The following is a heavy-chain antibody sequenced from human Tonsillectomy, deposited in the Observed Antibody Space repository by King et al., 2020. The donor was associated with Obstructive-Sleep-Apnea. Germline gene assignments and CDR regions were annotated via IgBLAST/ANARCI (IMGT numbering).Heavy chain of an antibody. CDR1: GYTFTSDY. CDR3: ARDGIAAAGTADY. J-gene: IGHJ4*02. Sequence: QGQLVQSGAEVKKPGASVKVSCKASGYTFTSDYMHWVRQAPGQGLEWRGIINPSGGSTSYAQKFQGRVTMSRETSTSTVYMELSSLRSEETAVYYCARDGIAAAGTADYWGQGTLVTVSS. D-gene: IGHD6-13*01. V-gene: IGHV1-46*03. CDR2: INPSGGST.